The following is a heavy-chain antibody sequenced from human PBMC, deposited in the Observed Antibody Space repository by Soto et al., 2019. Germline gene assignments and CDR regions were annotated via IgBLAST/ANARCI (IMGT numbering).Heavy chain of an antibody. Sequence: ASVKVSCKASGYTFTSYGISWVRQAPGQGLEWMGWISAYNGNTNYAQKLQGRVTMTTDTSTSTAYMELRSLRSDDAAVYYCARVTTLRAWPLWFDYWGQGTLVTVSS. D-gene: IGHD1-1*01. CDR2: ISAYNGNT. CDR3: ARVTTLRAWPLWFDY. V-gene: IGHV1-18*01. CDR1: GYTFTSYG. J-gene: IGHJ4*02.